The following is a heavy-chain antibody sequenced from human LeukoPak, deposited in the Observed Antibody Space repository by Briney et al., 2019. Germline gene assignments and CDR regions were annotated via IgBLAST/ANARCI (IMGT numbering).Heavy chain of an antibody. Sequence: GESLKISCKGSGYSFTSYWISWVRQMPGKGLEWMGRIDPSDSYTNYSPSFQGHVTISADKSISTSYLQWSSLKASDTAMYYCAMGSSSSGACTFWGQGTLVTVSS. J-gene: IGHJ4*02. CDR1: GYSFTSYW. V-gene: IGHV5-10-1*01. CDR2: IDPSDSYT. D-gene: IGHD6-6*01. CDR3: AMGSSSSGACTF.